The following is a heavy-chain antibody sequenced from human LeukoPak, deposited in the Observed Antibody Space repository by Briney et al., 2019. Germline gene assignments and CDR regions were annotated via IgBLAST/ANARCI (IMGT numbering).Heavy chain of an antibody. CDR3: ARKEGRRRSLEWSKGFDY. D-gene: IGHD3-3*01. CDR2: ISYDGSNK. V-gene: IGHV3-30-3*01. Sequence: PGGSLRLSCAASGFTFSSYAMHWVRQAPGEGLEWVAVISYDGSNKYYADSVKGRFTISRDNSKNTLYLQMNSLRAEDTAVYYCARKEGRRRSLEWSKGFDYWGQGTLVTVSS. CDR1: GFTFSSYA. J-gene: IGHJ4*02.